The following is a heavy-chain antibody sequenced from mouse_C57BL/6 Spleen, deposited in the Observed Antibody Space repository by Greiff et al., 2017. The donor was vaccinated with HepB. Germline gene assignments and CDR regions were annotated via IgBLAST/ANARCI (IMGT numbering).Heavy chain of an antibody. Sequence: EVQLQESGPELVKPGASVKIPCKASGYTFTDYNMDWVKQSHGKSLEWIGDINPNNGGTIYNQKFKGKATLTVDKSSSTAYMELRSLTSEDTAVYYCARRHYDYDFAYWGQGTLVTVSA. CDR2: INPNNGGT. D-gene: IGHD2-4*01. V-gene: IGHV1-18*01. CDR3: ARRHYDYDFAY. J-gene: IGHJ3*01. CDR1: GYTFTDYN.